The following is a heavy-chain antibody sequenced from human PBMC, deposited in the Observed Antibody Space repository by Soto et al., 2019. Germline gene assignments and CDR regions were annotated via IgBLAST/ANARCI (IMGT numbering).Heavy chain of an antibody. CDR2: FDPEDGET. Sequence: GASLKVSCKVSGYTLTELSMHWVRQAPGKGLEWMGGFDPEDGETIYAQKFQGRVTMTEDTSTDTAYMELSSLRSEDTAVYYCAKGAFLEWYYFDYWGQGTLVTVSS. CDR3: AKGAFLEWYYFDY. D-gene: IGHD3-3*01. J-gene: IGHJ4*02. V-gene: IGHV1-24*01. CDR1: GYTLTELS.